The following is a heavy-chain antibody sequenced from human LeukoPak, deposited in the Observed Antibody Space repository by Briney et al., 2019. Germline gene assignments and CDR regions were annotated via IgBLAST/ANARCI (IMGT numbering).Heavy chain of an antibody. V-gene: IGHV4-34*01. CDR1: GGSFSGYY. Sequence: SETLSLTCAVYGGSFSGYYWSWIRQPPGKGLDWIGEINHSGSTNYNPSLKSRVTISVDTSKNQFSLKLSSVTAADTAVYYCASRGYSYGYDDAFDIWGQGTMVTVSS. CDR2: INHSGST. D-gene: IGHD5-18*01. J-gene: IGHJ3*02. CDR3: ASRGYSYGYDDAFDI.